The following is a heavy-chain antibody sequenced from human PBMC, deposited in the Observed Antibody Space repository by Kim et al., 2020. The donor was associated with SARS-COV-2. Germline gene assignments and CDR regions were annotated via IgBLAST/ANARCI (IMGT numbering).Heavy chain of an antibody. J-gene: IGHJ6*02. D-gene: IGHD2-21*02. CDR2: MNPNSGNT. V-gene: IGHV1-8*01. CDR3: ASGPLCGGDCYSPLQYYYYYGMDV. CDR1: GYTFTSYD. Sequence: ASVKVSCKASGYTFTSYDINWVRQATGQGLEWMGWMNPNSGNTGYAQKFQGRVTMTRNTSISTAYMELSSLRSEDTAVYYCASGPLCGGDCYSPLQYYYYYGMDVWGQGTTVTVSS.